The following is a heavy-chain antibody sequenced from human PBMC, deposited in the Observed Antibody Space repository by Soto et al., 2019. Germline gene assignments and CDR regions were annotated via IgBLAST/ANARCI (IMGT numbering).Heavy chain of an antibody. CDR1: GFTFSDFW. J-gene: IGHJ5*02. CDR2: IKEDGSET. V-gene: IGHV3-7*05. CDR3: VRDCA. D-gene: IGHD2-21*01. Sequence: EVQLVESGGGLVQPGGSLRLSCAASGFTFSDFWMSWVRQAPGKGLEWVSNIKEDGSETDYVDSVKGRFTISRDNARNSLDLQMVSLRAEDMAVYYCVRDCAWGQGTLVTVSS.